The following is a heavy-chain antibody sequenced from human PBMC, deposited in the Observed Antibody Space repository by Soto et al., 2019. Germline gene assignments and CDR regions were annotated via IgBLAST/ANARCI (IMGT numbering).Heavy chain of an antibody. CDR3: ARGTAMVFDY. D-gene: IGHD5-18*01. V-gene: IGHV4-59*01. J-gene: IGHJ4*02. CDR1: GGSISSYY. Sequence: SETLSLTCTVSGGSISSYYWSWIQQPPGKGLEWIGYIYYSGSTNYNPSLKSRVTISVDTSKNQFSLKLSSVTAADTAVYYCARGTAMVFDYWGQGTLVTVSS. CDR2: IYYSGST.